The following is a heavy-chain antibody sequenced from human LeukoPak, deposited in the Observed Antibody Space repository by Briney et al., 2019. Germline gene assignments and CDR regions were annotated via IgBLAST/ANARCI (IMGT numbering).Heavy chain of an antibody. J-gene: IGHJ4*02. D-gene: IGHD6-13*01. CDR2: ISSSGNTI. CDR1: GFTFSMYE. V-gene: IGHV3-48*03. CDR3: ARVGQQLADY. Sequence: GGSLRLSCAASGFTFSMYEMNWVRQAPGKGLEWVSYISSSGNTIYNADSVKGRFIISRDNAKNSLYLQMNSLRAEDTAVYYCARVGQQLADYWGQGTLVTVSS.